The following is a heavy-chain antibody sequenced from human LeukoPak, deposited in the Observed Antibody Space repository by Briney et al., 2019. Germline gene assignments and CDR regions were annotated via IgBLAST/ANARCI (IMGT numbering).Heavy chain of an antibody. CDR2: MDQGGGFI. D-gene: IGHD1-14*01. CDR3: AKDYRGSGEVGETGPLDY. J-gene: IGHJ4*02. CDR1: GLTFRNYA. V-gene: IGHV3-23*01. Sequence: PGGSLRLSCIASGLTFRNYAMSWVRQASAKGLEWVAGMDQGGGFIQYADSVKGRFIISRDNSKNTLHLQMSSLRAEDTAVYYCAKDYRGSGEVGETGPLDYWGQGTLVTVSS.